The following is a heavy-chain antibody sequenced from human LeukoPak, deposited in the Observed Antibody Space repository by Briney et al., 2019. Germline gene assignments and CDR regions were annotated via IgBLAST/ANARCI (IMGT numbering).Heavy chain of an antibody. D-gene: IGHD1-26*01. V-gene: IGHV4-34*01. CDR2: INHSGST. CDR3: ARVVYRGQYFDY. CDR1: GGSFSGYY. J-gene: IGHJ4*02. Sequence: SETLSLTCAVYGGSFSGYYWSWIRQPPGKGLEWIGEINHSGSTNHNPSLKSRVTISVDTSKNQFSLKLSSVTAADTAVYYCARVVYRGQYFDYWGQGTLVTVSS.